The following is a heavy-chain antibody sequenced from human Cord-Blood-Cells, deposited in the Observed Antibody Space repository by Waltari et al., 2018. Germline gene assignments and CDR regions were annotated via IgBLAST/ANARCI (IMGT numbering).Heavy chain of an antibody. CDR3: AKGNYSGSYFDY. D-gene: IGHD1-26*01. J-gene: IGHJ4*02. Sequence: QVQLQQWGAGLLKPSETLSLTCAVYGGSFSGYYWPWIRQPPGKGLEWIGEINHSGSTNYNPSLKSRVTISVDTSKNQFSLKLSSVTAADTAVYYCAKGNYSGSYFDYWGQGTLVTVSS. CDR2: INHSGST. V-gene: IGHV4-34*01. CDR1: GGSFSGYY.